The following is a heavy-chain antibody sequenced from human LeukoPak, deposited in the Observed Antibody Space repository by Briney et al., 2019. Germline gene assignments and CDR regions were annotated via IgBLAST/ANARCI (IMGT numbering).Heavy chain of an antibody. Sequence: SQTLSLTCTVSGGSISSGSYYWSWIRQPAGKGLEWIGRIYTSGSTNYDPSLKSRVTISVDTSKNQFSLKLSSVTAADTAVYYCARDRGSSGWFDYWGQGTLVTVSS. CDR1: GGSISSGSYY. CDR3: ARDRGSSGWFDY. D-gene: IGHD3-10*01. J-gene: IGHJ4*02. V-gene: IGHV4-61*02. CDR2: IYTSGST.